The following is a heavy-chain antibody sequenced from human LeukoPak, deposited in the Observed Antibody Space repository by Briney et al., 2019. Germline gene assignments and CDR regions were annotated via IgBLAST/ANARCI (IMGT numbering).Heavy chain of an antibody. CDR2: IYPADSDT. CDR1: GYRFTANW. V-gene: IGHV5-51*03. D-gene: IGHD1-20*01. Sequence: GESLDSSFKGSGYRFTANWIGWVRQMPGKVLEWMGIIYPADSDTYYSPSFQGRLTISTDKSISTAYLQWSSLKASDTATYYCAKGITRYNWFDPWGHGTLVTVSS. J-gene: IGHJ5*02. CDR3: AKGITRYNWFDP.